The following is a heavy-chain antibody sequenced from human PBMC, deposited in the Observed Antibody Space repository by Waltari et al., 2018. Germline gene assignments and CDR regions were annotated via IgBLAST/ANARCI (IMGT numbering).Heavy chain of an antibody. D-gene: IGHD2-15*01. CDR2: SRNKAKSYST. CDR1: GFSSSAHY. Sequence: VQLVESGGGLVQPGGYLRLSCAASGFSSSAHYMDWVRPAPGKGLEWVGRSRNKAKSYSTGYAASVKGRFTISRDDSENSLYLQMDNLKTEDTAVYYCASGYCSGGPCYSSSGDYWGQGTLVTVSS. CDR3: ASGYCSGGPCYSSSGDY. J-gene: IGHJ4*02. V-gene: IGHV3-72*01.